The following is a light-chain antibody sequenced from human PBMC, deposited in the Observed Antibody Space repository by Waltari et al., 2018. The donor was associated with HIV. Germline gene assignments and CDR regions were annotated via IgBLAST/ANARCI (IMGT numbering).Light chain of an antibody. J-gene: IGLJ1*01. Sequence: QAVVTQESSLTVSPGGTFPPTCPSSPGAVTSGHYPYWFQQKPGQAPRTLIYNTNNKHSWTPARFSGSLLGGKAALTLSGAQPEDEAEYYCLLSYSGARLYVFGSGTKVTVL. CDR3: LLSYSGARLYV. V-gene: IGLV7-46*01. CDR2: NTN. CDR1: PGAVTSGHY.